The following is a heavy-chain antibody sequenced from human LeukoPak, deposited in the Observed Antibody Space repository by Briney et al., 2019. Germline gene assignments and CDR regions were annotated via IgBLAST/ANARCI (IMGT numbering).Heavy chain of an antibody. V-gene: IGHV3-7*01. D-gene: IGHD3-3*01. J-gene: IGHJ4*02. CDR2: IKKDGSER. CDR3: TWSGEAD. CDR1: GFTVSSNY. Sequence: QSGGSLRLSCAASGFTVSSNYMSWVRQAPGKGLEWVADIKKDGSERYYVDSVKGRFTISRDNAKNSLFLQMNSLRAEDTAVYYCTWSGEADWGQGTLVTVSS.